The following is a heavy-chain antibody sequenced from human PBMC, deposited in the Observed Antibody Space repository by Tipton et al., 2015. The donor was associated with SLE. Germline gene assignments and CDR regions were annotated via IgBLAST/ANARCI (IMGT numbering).Heavy chain of an antibody. Sequence: TLSLTCTVSGGSINTYYWSWIRQPPGKGLEWIGYIHHRGNYYSGTTDYNPSLESRISISVDTSKNQFSLKLSSETTADTAVYYCARGEESSSSWYEASWGQGTQVTVSS. D-gene: IGHD6-13*01. CDR2: IHHRGNYYSGTT. J-gene: IGHJ5*02. CDR3: ARGEESSSSWYEAS. CDR1: GGSINTYY. V-gene: IGHV4-59*01.